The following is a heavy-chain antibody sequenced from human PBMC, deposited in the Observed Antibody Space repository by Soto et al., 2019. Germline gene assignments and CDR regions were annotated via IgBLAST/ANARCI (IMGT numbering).Heavy chain of an antibody. CDR2: VYYTGST. Sequence: SETRSLTCTVSGGSISWSYWSWIRQSPGKGLEWLGYVYYTGSTNYSPSLRSRVSISVDTSKNEFSLRLSSVTAADTAVYFCARSVAVPGAHIDYWGQGTQVTVSS. CDR3: ARSVAVPGAHIDY. J-gene: IGHJ4*02. V-gene: IGHV4-59*01. CDR1: GGSISWSY. D-gene: IGHD6-19*01.